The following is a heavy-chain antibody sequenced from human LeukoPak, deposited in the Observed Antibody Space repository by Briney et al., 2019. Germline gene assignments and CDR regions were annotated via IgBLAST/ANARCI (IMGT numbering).Heavy chain of an antibody. CDR3: ARHDYGDYVGYFDY. V-gene: IGHV1-2*02. CDR2: INPNSGGT. CDR1: GYTFTGYY. D-gene: IGHD4-17*01. Sequence: ASVKVSCKASGYTFTGYYMHWVRQAPGQGLEWMGWINPNSGGTNYAQKFQGRVTMTRDTSISTAYMELSRLRSDDTAVYYCARHDYGDYVGYFDYWGQGILVTVSS. J-gene: IGHJ4*02.